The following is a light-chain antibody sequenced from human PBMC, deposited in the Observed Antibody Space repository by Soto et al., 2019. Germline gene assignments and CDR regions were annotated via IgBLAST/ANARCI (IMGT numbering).Light chain of an antibody. CDR2: DAS. CDR1: QGIKTW. J-gene: IGKJ5*01. V-gene: IGKV1D-12*01. CDR3: QQADSFPVT. Sequence: SGSLGDRVTITCRASQGIKTWLAWYQQKPGKVPKMLIYDASSLQSGVPPRFSGSGSGTDFTLTIDSLQPEDFATYYCQQADSFPVTFGQGTRVEIK.